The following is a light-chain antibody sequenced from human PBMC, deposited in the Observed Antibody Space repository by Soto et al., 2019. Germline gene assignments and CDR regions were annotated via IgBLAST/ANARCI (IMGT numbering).Light chain of an antibody. CDR1: SSDVGNYNF. J-gene: IGLJ2*01. Sequence: QSALTQPASVSGSPGQSITISCTETSSDVGNYNFVSWYQQHPGKAPKLIIYEVSNRPSGVSNRFSGSKSGNTASLTISGLQAEDEADYYCSSYTSRSTLFGGGTKLTVL. CDR3: SSYTSRSTL. V-gene: IGLV2-14*01. CDR2: EVS.